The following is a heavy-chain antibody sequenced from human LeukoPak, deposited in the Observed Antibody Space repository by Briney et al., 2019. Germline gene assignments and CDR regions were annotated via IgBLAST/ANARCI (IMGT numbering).Heavy chain of an antibody. CDR2: IWYDGSNE. V-gene: IGHV3-33*01. CDR1: GFTFSSYG. J-gene: IGHJ2*01. Sequence: PGRSLRLSCAASGFTFSSYGMHWVRQAPGKGLEWVAVIWYDGSNEYYTDSVKGRFTISRDNSKNTLYLQMNSLRAEDTAVYFCARDKGLAAAGHWYFDLWGRGTLVTVSS. CDR3: ARDKGLAAAGHWYFDL. D-gene: IGHD6-13*01.